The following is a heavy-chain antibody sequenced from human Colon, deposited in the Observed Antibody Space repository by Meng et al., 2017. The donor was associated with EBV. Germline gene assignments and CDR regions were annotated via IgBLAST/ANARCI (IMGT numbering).Heavy chain of an antibody. CDR3: ARGGGVIKGLVTWFDP. V-gene: IGHV4-34*01. D-gene: IGHD2-8*01. Sequence: GQLQRGRAGRVKPSGTLSLPCGVYGGSLLGYYWIWIRQTPGKGLEWIGEINHSGTINYNPSLRSRVTISVDRSNNQFSLRLSSVTPANTAVYYCARGGGVIKGLVTWFDPWGQGALVTVSS. J-gene: IGHJ5*02. CDR2: INHSGTI. CDR1: GGSLLGYY.